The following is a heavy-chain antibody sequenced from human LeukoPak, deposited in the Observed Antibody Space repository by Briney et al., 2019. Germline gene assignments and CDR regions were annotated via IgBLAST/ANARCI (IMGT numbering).Heavy chain of an antibody. CDR1: GFTFSSYE. D-gene: IGHD2-15*01. CDR3: ARGADGVSSNSRGWFDP. J-gene: IGHJ5*02. V-gene: IGHV3-48*03. Sequence: PGGSLRLSCAASGFTFSSYEMNWVRQAPGKGLEWVSYISSSGNTIYYADSVKGRFTISRDNAKNSLYLEMNSLRAEDTAVYYCARGADGVSSNSRGWFDPWGQGTLVTVSS. CDR2: ISSSGNTI.